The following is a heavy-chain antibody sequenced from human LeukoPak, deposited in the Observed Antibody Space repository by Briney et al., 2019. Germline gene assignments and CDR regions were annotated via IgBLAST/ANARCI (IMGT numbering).Heavy chain of an antibody. Sequence: GGSLRLSCAASGNYWMHWVRQAPGEGLVWVSHINSDGSWTSYADSVNGRFTISKDNAKNTVYLQMNSLRVKDTAVYYCVSFYETYWGRGTLVTVSS. J-gene: IGHJ4*02. CDR2: INSDGSWT. CDR1: GNYW. CDR3: VSFYETY. D-gene: IGHD2/OR15-2a*01. V-gene: IGHV3-74*01.